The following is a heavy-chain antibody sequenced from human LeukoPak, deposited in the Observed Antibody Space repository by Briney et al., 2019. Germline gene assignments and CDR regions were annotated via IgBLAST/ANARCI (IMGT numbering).Heavy chain of an antibody. CDR3: AREDCSGGSCYSDY. J-gene: IGHJ4*02. D-gene: IGHD2-15*01. V-gene: IGHV1-2*02. CDR2: INPNSGGT. Sequence: GASVKVSCKASGYTLTGYYMHWVRQAPGQGLEWMGWINPNSGGTNYAQKFQGRVTMTRDTSISTAYMELSRLRSDDTAVYYCAREDCSGGSCYSDYWGQGTLVTVSS. CDR1: GYTLTGYY.